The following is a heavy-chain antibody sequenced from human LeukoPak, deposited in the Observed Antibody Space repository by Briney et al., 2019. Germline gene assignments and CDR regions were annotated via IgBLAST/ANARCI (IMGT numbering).Heavy chain of an antibody. CDR2: ISSSSSYI. CDR1: GFTFSSYS. CDR3: ARDLQDIVVVVAAKYYYYYGMDV. V-gene: IGHV3-21*01. J-gene: IGHJ6*02. Sequence: GGSLRLSCAASGFTFSSYSVNWVRQAPGKGLEWVSSISSSSSYIYYADSVKGRFTISRDNAKNSLYLQMNSLRAEDTAVYYCARDLQDIVVVVAAKYYYYYGMDVRGQGTTVTVSS. D-gene: IGHD2-15*01.